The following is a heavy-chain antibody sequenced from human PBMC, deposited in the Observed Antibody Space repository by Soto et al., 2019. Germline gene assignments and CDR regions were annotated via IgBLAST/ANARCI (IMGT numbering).Heavy chain of an antibody. CDR2: ISGSGGST. V-gene: IGHV3-23*01. J-gene: IGHJ4*02. Sequence: GGSLRLSCAASGFTFSSYAMSWVRQAPGKGLEWVSAISGSGGSTYYADSVKGRFTISRDNSKNTLYLQMNSLRAEDTAVYYCAKDPGPSYYGGGDYWGQGTLVTISS. D-gene: IGHD4-17*01. CDR1: GFTFSSYA. CDR3: AKDPGPSYYGGGDY.